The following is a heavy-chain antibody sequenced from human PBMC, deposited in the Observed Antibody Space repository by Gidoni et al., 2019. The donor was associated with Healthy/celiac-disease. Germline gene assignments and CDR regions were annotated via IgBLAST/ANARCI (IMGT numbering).Heavy chain of an antibody. CDR1: GGSFSGYY. CDR2: INHGGST. CDR3: ARGVYSTLVPPRGVIIRIRYYFDY. Sequence: QVQLQQWGAGLLKPSETLSLTCAVYGGSFSGYYWSWTRKPPGKGLEWIGEINHGGSTTYHPSLQSRVTISVDTSKNQFSLKLSSVTAADTAVYYCARGVYSTLVPPRGVIIRIRYYFDYWGQGTLVTVSS. V-gene: IGHV4-34*01. D-gene: IGHD3-10*01. J-gene: IGHJ4*02.